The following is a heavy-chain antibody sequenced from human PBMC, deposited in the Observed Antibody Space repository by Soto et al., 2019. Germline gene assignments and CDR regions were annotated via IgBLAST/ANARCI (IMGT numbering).Heavy chain of an antibody. J-gene: IGHJ6*02. D-gene: IGHD3-16*01. CDR1: GYTFTSYG. CDR3: ARGGDYYYGLDV. CDR2: ISAFNGQT. V-gene: IGHV1-18*01. Sequence: ASVKVSCKASGYTFTSYGVSWVRQAPGQGLEWMGWISAFNGQTNYIQKVQGRVTLTTEASTSTAYMELRSLRSDDTAVYYCARGGDYYYGLDVWGQGATVTVSS.